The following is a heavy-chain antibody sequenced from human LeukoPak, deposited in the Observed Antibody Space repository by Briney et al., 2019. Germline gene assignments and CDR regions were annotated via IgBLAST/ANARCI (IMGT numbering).Heavy chain of an antibody. CDR1: GGSISSSSYY. CDR3: ARLSSWPLNWFDP. Sequence: SETLSLTCTVSGGSISSSSYYWGWIRQPPGKGLEWIGSIYYSGSTYYNPSLKSRVTISVHTSKNQFSLKLSSVTAADTAVYYCARLSSWPLNWFDPWGQGTLVTVSS. J-gene: IGHJ5*02. V-gene: IGHV4-39*01. D-gene: IGHD6-13*01. CDR2: IYYSGST.